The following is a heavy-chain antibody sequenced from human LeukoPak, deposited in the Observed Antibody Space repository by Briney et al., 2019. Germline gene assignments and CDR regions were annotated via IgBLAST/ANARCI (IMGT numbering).Heavy chain of an antibody. CDR3: ARGRVGFYYGSGSSYYYGMDV. Sequence: KPSETLSLTCTVSGYSISSGYYWGWIRQPPGKGLEWIGSIYHSGSTYYNPSLKSRVTMSVDTSKNRFSLKLSSVTAADTAVYYCARGRVGFYYGSGSSYYYGMDVWGQGTSVTVSS. CDR2: IYHSGST. D-gene: IGHD3-10*01. J-gene: IGHJ6*02. CDR1: GYSISSGYY. V-gene: IGHV4-38-2*02.